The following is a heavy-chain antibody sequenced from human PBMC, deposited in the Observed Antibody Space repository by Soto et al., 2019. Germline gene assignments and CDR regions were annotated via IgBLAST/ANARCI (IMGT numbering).Heavy chain of an antibody. CDR1: GGSISSYY. D-gene: IGHD3-22*01. J-gene: IGHJ4*02. CDR3: ARDYYYDSSGYWPH. Sequence: SETLSLTCTVSGGSISSYYWRWIRQPPGNGLEWIGYIYYSGSTNYNPSLKSRVTISVDTSNNQLSLKLSSVTAADTAVYYCARDYYYDSSGYWPHWGQGTLVTASS. V-gene: IGHV4-59*01. CDR2: IYYSGST.